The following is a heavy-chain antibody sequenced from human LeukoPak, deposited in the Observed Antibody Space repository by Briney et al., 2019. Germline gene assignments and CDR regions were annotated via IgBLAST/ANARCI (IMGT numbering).Heavy chain of an antibody. Sequence: HAGGSLRLSCAASGFSVNGNYWRWVRQAPGKAPQWISIIYNDGKTRYADSVRGRFTFSRDNSKNTLYLQMDSLRAEDTAVYYCAGGDYPLSYWGQGSLVTVSS. V-gene: IGHV3-66*01. CDR1: GFSVNGNY. D-gene: IGHD4-17*01. CDR2: IYNDGKT. J-gene: IGHJ4*02. CDR3: AGGDYPLSY.